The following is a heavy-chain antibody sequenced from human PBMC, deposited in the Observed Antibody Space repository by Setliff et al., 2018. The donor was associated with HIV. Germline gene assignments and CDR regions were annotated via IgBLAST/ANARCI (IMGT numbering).Heavy chain of an antibody. CDR1: GDTFSNYV. Sequence: SVKVSCKASGDTFSNYVLSWVRQAPGQGLEWMGGIVLMSGTADYAQKFHGRVTITADKSTSTAYMELSSLSSEDTAVFYCARVGHSSSYHYYGMDVWGQGTTVTVSS. V-gene: IGHV1-69*06. CDR3: ARVGHSSSYHYYGMDV. J-gene: IGHJ6*02. D-gene: IGHD6-13*01. CDR2: IVLMSGTA.